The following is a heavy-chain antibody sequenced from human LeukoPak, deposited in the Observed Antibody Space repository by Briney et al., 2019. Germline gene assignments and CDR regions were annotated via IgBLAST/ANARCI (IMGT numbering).Heavy chain of an antibody. D-gene: IGHD6-13*01. CDR2: ISGSGGST. Sequence: HPGGSLRLSCAASGFTFDDYAMHWVRQAPGKGLEWVSAISGSGGSTYYADSVKGRFTISRDNSKNTLYLQMNSLRAEDTAVYYCAKDRGYSSSWFHDYWGQGTLVTVSS. J-gene: IGHJ4*02. CDR3: AKDRGYSSSWFHDY. CDR1: GFTFDDYA. V-gene: IGHV3-23*01.